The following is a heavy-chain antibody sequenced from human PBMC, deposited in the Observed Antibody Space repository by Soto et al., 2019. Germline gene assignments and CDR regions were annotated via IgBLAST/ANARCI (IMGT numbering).Heavy chain of an antibody. CDR3: AKRFSSSWTNYYYYGMDV. V-gene: IGHV3-30*18. CDR2: LSYDGSEK. J-gene: IGHJ6*02. CDR1: GFTFSSYG. Sequence: GGSLRLSCAASGFTFSSYGMHWVRQAPGKGLEWVAVLSYDGSEKQYADSVKGRFTISRDNSKNTLFLQMNSLRVEDTAVYYCAKRFSSSWTNYYYYGMDVWGQGTTVTVSS. D-gene: IGHD6-13*01.